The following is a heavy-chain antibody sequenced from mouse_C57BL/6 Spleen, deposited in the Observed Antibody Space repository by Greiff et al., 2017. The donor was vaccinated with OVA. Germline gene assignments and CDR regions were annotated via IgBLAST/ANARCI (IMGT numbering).Heavy chain of an antibody. J-gene: IGHJ4*01. Sequence: QVHVKQPGAELVKPGASVKMSCKASGYTFTSYWITWVKQRPGQGLEWIGDIYPGSGSTNYNEKFKSKATLTVDTSSSTAYMQRSSLTSEDSAVYYCARSDYPDAMDDWGKGTSVTVSS. CDR1: GYTFTSYW. D-gene: IGHD2-4*01. V-gene: IGHV1-55*01. CDR3: ARSDYPDAMDD. CDR2: IYPGSGST.